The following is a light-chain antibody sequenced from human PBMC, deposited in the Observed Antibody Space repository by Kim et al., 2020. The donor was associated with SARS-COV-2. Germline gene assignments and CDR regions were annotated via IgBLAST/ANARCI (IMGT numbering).Light chain of an antibody. CDR1: QSLLHSNGYNY. CDR2: LGS. V-gene: IGKV2-28*01. Sequence: PGEPASISCRSSQSLLHSNGYNYLDWYLQKPGQSPQLLIYLGSNRASGVPDRFSGSGSGTDFTLKISRVEAEDVGVYYCMQALQTLGQGTKVDIK. CDR3: MQALQT. J-gene: IGKJ1*01.